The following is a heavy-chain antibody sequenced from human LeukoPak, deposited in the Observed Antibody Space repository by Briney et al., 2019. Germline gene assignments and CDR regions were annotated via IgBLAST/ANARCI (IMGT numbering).Heavy chain of an antibody. V-gene: IGHV4-4*07. J-gene: IGHJ5*02. CDR2: ISPSGTT. CDR1: GGYTGSHY. Sequence: SETLSLTCTVSGGYTGSHYWSWIRQPAGKGLEWIGRISPSGTTHYNPSLGSRVSMSVDTSNNYFSLRLSSVTAADTAVYYCARDFYASGFYFWFDPWGQGILVTVSS. CDR3: ARDFYASGFYFWFDP. D-gene: IGHD2/OR15-2a*01.